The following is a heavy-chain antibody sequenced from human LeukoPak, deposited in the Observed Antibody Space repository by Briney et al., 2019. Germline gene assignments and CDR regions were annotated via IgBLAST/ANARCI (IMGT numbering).Heavy chain of an antibody. J-gene: IGHJ4*02. D-gene: IGHD3-22*01. V-gene: IGHV3-30*03. CDR2: ISYDGSNK. Sequence: GGSLRLSCAASGFTFSSYGMHWVRQAPGKGLEWVAVISYDGSNKYYADSVKGRFTISRDNSKNTLYLQMNSLRAEDTAVYYCARERWDRVLIAPSFDYWGQGTLVTVSS. CDR1: GFTFSSYG. CDR3: ARERWDRVLIAPSFDY.